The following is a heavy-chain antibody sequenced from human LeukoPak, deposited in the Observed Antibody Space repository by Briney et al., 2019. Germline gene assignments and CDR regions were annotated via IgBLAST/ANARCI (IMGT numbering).Heavy chain of an antibody. CDR2: INPNSGGT. CDR3: ARAEDIVVVAAIFYAFDI. CDR1: GYTFTSYY. D-gene: IGHD2-21*02. V-gene: IGHV1-2*02. Sequence: ASVTVSCKASGYTFTSYYMHWVRQAPGQGLEWMGWINPNSGGTNYAQKFQGRVTMTRDTSISTAYMELSRLRSDDTAVYYCARAEDIVVVAAIFYAFDIWGQGTMVTVSS. J-gene: IGHJ3*02.